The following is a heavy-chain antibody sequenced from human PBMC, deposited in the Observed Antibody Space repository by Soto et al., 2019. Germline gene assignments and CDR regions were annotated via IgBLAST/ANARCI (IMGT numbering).Heavy chain of an antibody. CDR2: INPNSGDI. D-gene: IGHD2-15*01. CDR1: GYIFTGYY. Sequence: SGKVPCNAFGYIFTGYYMYWVRHVPGQALEWMGWINPNSGDISYAQKFQGRVTMTMDTSLSTAYLEVSGLRPDDTGVYYCERDQDIDVVVAALNWFDPWGQGTLVTASS. CDR3: ERDQDIDVVVAALNWFDP. J-gene: IGHJ5*02. V-gene: IGHV1-2*02.